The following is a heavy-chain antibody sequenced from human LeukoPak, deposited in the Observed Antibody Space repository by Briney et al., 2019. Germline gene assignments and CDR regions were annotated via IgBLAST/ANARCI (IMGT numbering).Heavy chain of an antibody. CDR1: GFTFDRHT. CDR2: LSRDGTNK. V-gene: IGHV3-30*04. D-gene: IGHD2-2*01. Sequence: GGSLRLSCAASGFTFDRHTIHWVRQAPGKGLEWVAFLSRDGTNKYYADSVKGRFTISRDTSKNTVYLQMIDLRAEDTAVYYCAKDIAMLDYWGQGTLVTVSS. CDR3: AKDIAMLDY. J-gene: IGHJ4*02.